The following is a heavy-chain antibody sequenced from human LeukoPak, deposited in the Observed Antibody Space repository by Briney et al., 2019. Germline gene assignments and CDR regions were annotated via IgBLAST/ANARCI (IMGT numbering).Heavy chain of an antibody. Sequence: GRSLRLSCAASGFTFSSYGMHWVRQAPGKGLEWVAVISYDGSNKYYADSVKGRFTISRGNSKNTLYLQLNSLRAEDTAVYYCARESHGTGDQWGQGTLVTVSS. D-gene: IGHD3-10*01. V-gene: IGHV3-30*03. CDR2: ISYDGSNK. J-gene: IGHJ4*02. CDR1: GFTFSSYG. CDR3: ARESHGTGDQ.